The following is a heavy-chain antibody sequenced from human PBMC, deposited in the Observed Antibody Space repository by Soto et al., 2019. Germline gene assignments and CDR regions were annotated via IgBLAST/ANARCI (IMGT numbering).Heavy chain of an antibody. D-gene: IGHD2-21*02. CDR1: GFTFSSYG. Sequence: GGSLRLSCAASGFTFSSYGMHWVRQAPGKGLEWVAVISYDGSNKYYADSVKGRFTISRDNSKNTLYLQMNSLRAEDTAVYYCAKADLTAMISFGDYYGMDVWGQGTTVTVSS. CDR3: AKADLTAMISFGDYYGMDV. CDR2: ISYDGSNK. V-gene: IGHV3-30*18. J-gene: IGHJ6*02.